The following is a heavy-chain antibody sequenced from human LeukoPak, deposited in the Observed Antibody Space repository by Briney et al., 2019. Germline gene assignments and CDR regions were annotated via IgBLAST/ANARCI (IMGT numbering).Heavy chain of an antibody. CDR1: GGSISGYY. D-gene: IGHD3-22*01. J-gene: IGHJ4*02. V-gene: IGHV4-59*08. CDR3: ARRRGYDSSGYYSH. Sequence: PSETLSLTCTVSGGSISGYYWSWIRQPPGKGLEWIGYIYYSGSTNYNPSLKSRVTISVDTSKNQFSLKLSSVTAADTAVYYCARRRGYDSSGYYSHWGQGTLVTVSS. CDR2: IYYSGST.